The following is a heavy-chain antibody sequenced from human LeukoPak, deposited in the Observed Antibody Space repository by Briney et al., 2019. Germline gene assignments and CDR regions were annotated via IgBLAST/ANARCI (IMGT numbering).Heavy chain of an antibody. CDR3: AREVGRSSGWFDY. CDR1: GFTFSSYE. D-gene: IGHD6-19*01. V-gene: IGHV3-48*03. J-gene: IGHJ4*02. CDR2: ISSSGSTI. Sequence: GGSLRLSCAASGFTFSSYEMNWVRQAPGKGLEWVSYISSSGSTIYYADSVKGRFTISRDNAKNSLYLQMNSLRAEDTAVYYCAREVGRSSGWFDYWGQGTLVTVSS.